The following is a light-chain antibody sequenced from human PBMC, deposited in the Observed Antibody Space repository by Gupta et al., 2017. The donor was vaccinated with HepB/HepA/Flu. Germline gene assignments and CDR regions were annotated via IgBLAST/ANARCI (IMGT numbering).Light chain of an antibody. CDR1: NIENKG. CDR3: QRWDKYNDHWV. Sequence: SSVLPQPPSVSVAPGKTARITCGEDNIENKGVHWYQWKAGQAPFLVIFYDSDRPSGIPERFSGSKSGNTATLTITRVEAGDEADYYCQRWDKYNDHWVFGGGTKLTVL. CDR2: YDS. J-gene: IGLJ3*02. V-gene: IGLV3-21*04.